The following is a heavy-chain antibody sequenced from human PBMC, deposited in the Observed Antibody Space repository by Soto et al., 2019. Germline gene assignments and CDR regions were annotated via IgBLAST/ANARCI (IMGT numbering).Heavy chain of an antibody. V-gene: IGHV1-8*01. CDR3: AREPPGANYYLYY. CDR1: GYTSTSYD. CDR2: MNPNSGNT. J-gene: IGHJ4*02. D-gene: IGHD7-27*01. Sequence: QVQLVQSGAEVKKPGASVKVSCKASGYTSTSYDINWVRQAAGQVLEWMGWMNPNSGNTGCAQKFQCRVTMTRDTSETTAYMELSRLRSEDRAVYYCAREPPGANYYLYYWGPGTLGTVSS.